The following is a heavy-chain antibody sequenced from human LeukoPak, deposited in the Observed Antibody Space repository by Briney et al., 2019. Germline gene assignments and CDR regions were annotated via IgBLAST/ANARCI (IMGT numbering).Heavy chain of an antibody. Sequence: GGSLRLSCAASGFTFSSYGMHWVRRAPGKGLEWVAFIRYDGSNKYYADSVKGRFTISRDNSKNTLYLQMNSLRAEDTAVYYCAKVPNYYDSSGYPGRGFGAFDIWGQGTMVTVSS. CDR2: IRYDGSNK. D-gene: IGHD3-22*01. J-gene: IGHJ3*02. V-gene: IGHV3-30*02. CDR3: AKVPNYYDSSGYPGRGFGAFDI. CDR1: GFTFSSYG.